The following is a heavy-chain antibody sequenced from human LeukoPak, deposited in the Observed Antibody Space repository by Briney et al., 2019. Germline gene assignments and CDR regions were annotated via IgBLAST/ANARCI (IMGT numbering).Heavy chain of an antibody. V-gene: IGHV1-2*02. CDR1: GYTFTGYY. CDR2: INPNSGGT. D-gene: IGHD2-21*02. Sequence: ASVKVSCKASGYTFTGYYMHWVRQAPGQGLEWMGWINPNSGGTNYAQKFQGRVTMTRNTSISTAYMELSSLRSDDTAVYYCARGGGLTAIPTEDFWGQGTLVTVSS. CDR3: ARGGGLTAIPTEDF. J-gene: IGHJ4*02.